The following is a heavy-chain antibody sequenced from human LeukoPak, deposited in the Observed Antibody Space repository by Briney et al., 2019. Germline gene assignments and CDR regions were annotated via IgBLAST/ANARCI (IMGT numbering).Heavy chain of an antibody. CDR2: IKLDGSEK. CDR3: ARDQYDTWSRRGNFDS. CDR1: GFTFGKYW. Sequence: GGSLRLSCVASGFTFGKYWMSWVRQAPGKGLEWVANIKLDGSEKNYVDSVKGRLTISRDNTKNSLYLQMNSLRVEDTAVFYCARDQYDTWSRRGNFDSWGQGTLVIVSS. D-gene: IGHD3-3*01. V-gene: IGHV3-7*03. J-gene: IGHJ4*02.